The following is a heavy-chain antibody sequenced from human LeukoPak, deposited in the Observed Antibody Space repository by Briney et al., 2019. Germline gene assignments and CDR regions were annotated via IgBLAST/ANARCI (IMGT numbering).Heavy chain of an antibody. D-gene: IGHD6-6*01. CDR1: GFTFDDYA. V-gene: IGHV3-9*01. Sequence: GGSLRLSCAASGFTFDDYAMHWVRQAPGKGLEWVSRISWNSGSIGYADSVKGRFTISRDNAKNSLYLQMNSLRAEDTALYYCAKDIQRIRPAYGMDVWGQGTTVTVSS. CDR2: ISWNSGSI. J-gene: IGHJ6*02. CDR3: AKDIQRIRPAYGMDV.